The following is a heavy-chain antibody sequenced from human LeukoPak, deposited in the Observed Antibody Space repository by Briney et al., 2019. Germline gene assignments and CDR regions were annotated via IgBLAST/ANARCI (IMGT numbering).Heavy chain of an antibody. Sequence: GASVKVSCQSSGYTFTSYGFSWVRQAPGQGLEWMGWVSAYNGNTKYAQNLQGRVTMPTDTSTNTAYMEMRSLRSDDTAVYYFAREVGATTYLLFDYWGQGTLVTVSS. CDR3: AREVGATTYLLFDY. CDR1: GYTFTSYG. V-gene: IGHV1-18*01. J-gene: IGHJ4*02. D-gene: IGHD1-26*01. CDR2: VSAYNGNT.